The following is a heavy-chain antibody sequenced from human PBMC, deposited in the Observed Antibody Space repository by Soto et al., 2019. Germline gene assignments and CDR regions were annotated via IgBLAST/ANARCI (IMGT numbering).Heavy chain of an antibody. CDR2: INHSGST. CDR3: ARVKVQWLVRYFQH. Sequence: SETLSLTSAVYGGSFSGYYLSWIRQPPGKGLEWIGEINHSGSTNYNPSLKSRVTISVDTSKNQFSLKLSSVTAADTAVYYCARVKVQWLVRYFQHWGQGTLVTVYS. J-gene: IGHJ1*01. CDR1: GGSFSGYY. V-gene: IGHV4-34*01. D-gene: IGHD6-19*01.